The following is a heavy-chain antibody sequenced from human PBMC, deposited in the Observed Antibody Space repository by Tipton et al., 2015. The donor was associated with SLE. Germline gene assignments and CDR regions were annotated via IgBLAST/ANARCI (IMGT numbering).Heavy chain of an antibody. D-gene: IGHD3-10*01. V-gene: IGHV1-69*06. J-gene: IGHJ3*02. CDR3: ARDARTSMVRGVDAFDI. CDR2: IIPIFGTA. CDR1: GGTFSSYA. Sequence: QSGPEVKKPGSSVKVSCKASGGTFSSYAISWVRQAPGQGLEWMGGIIPIFGTANYAQKFQGRVTITADKSTSTAYMELSSLRSEDTAVYYCARDARTSMVRGVDAFDIWGQGTMVTVSS.